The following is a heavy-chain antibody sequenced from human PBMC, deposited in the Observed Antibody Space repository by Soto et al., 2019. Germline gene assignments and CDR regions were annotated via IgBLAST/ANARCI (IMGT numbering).Heavy chain of an antibody. D-gene: IGHD3-22*01. CDR3: ARDLEDYSYSSGYRTPGRWVY. J-gene: IGHJ4*01. CDR1: GYTFTSYG. Sequence: ASVKVSCKASGYTFTSYGISWVRQAPGQGLEGMGWISAYNGNTNYAQKLQGRVTMTTDTSTSTAYMELRSLRSDDTAVYYCARDLEDYSYSSGYRTPGRWVYWG. V-gene: IGHV1-18*01. CDR2: ISAYNGNT.